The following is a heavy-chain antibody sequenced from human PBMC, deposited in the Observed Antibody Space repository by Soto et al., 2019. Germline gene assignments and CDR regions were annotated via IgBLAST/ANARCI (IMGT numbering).Heavy chain of an antibody. J-gene: IGHJ6*02. Sequence: SETLSLTCAVYGGSFSGYYWGWIRQPPGKGLEWIGEINHSGSTNYNPSLKSRVTISVDTSKNQFSLKLSSVTAADTAVYYCARGPIGVAAIQYYYYYGMDVWGQGTTVTVSS. D-gene: IGHD2-15*01. CDR1: GGSFSGYY. V-gene: IGHV4-34*01. CDR2: INHSGST. CDR3: ARGPIGVAAIQYYYYYGMDV.